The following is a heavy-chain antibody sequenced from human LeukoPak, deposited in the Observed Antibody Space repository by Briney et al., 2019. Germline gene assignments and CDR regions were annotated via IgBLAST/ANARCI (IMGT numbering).Heavy chain of an antibody. Sequence: GGSLRLSCVASGFTFSNYAMIWVRQTPGKGLEWVSAIGGRDSGPYYPDSLKHRFPISRDNYKNTLYLQMNSPRAEDTAVYYCAAGYYYYGMDFWRQGTTVTVSS. CDR2: IGGRDSGP. CDR3: AAGYYYYGMDF. CDR1: GFTFSNYA. D-gene: IGHD6-13*01. J-gene: IGHJ6*02. V-gene: IGHV3-23*01.